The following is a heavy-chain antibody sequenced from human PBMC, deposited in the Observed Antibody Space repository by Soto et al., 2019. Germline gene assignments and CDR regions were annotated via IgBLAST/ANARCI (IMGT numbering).Heavy chain of an antibody. J-gene: IGHJ4*02. CDR2: MSSGGSTI. V-gene: IGHV3-48*01. CDR1: GFTFSRDS. Sequence: EMQLVESGGGLVQPGGSLRLACAASGFTFSRDSMNWVRQAPGKGLEWVSYMSSGGSTIYYADSVKGRFTISRDNAKNSVYLQMNSLRAEDTAVYYCAREGDGSRWFNYFDYWGQGTQVTVSS. D-gene: IGHD6-13*01. CDR3: AREGDGSRWFNYFDY.